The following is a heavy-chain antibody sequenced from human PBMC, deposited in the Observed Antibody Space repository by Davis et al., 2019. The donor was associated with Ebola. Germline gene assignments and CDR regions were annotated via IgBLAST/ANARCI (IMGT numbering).Heavy chain of an antibody. CDR3: ASLYCSGGSCSPNFDY. D-gene: IGHD2-15*01. CDR1: GYTFTSYG. J-gene: IGHJ4*02. CDR2: ISAYNGNT. Sequence: ASVKVSCKASGYTFTSYGISWVRQAPGQGLEWMGWISAYNGNTNYAQKLQGRVTMTTDTSTSTAYMELRSLRSDDTAVYYCASLYCSGGSCSPNFDYWGQGTLVTVSS. V-gene: IGHV1-18*01.